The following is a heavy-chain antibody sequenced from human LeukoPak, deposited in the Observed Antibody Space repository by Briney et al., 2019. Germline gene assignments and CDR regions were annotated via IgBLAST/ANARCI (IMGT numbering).Heavy chain of an antibody. Sequence: GGSLRLSCAASGFTFSEFYMSWIRQAPGKGLEWISYISNRGYSTYYADSVKGRFTISRDNSKNTLYLQMNSLRAEDTAVYYCAKDITPYYDSSGYYHDYWGQGTLVTVSS. J-gene: IGHJ4*02. CDR2: ISNRGYST. CDR3: AKDITPYYDSSGYYHDY. CDR1: GFTFSEFY. V-gene: IGHV3-11*01. D-gene: IGHD3-22*01.